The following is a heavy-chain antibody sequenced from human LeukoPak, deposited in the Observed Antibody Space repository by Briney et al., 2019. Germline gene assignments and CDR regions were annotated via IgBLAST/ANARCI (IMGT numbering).Heavy chain of an antibody. CDR1: GFTFSSYA. Sequence: PGGSLRLSCAASGFTFSSYAMSWVRQAPGKGLEWASAISGSGGSTYYADSVKGRFTISRDNSKNTLYLQMNSLRAEDTAVYYCAKGRWGDFWSGYYFPFDYWGQGTLVTVSS. V-gene: IGHV3-23*01. J-gene: IGHJ4*02. CDR3: AKGRWGDFWSGYYFPFDY. D-gene: IGHD3-3*01. CDR2: ISGSGGST.